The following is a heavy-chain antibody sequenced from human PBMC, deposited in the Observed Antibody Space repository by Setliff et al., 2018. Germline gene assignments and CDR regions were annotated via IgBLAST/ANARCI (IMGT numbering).Heavy chain of an antibody. J-gene: IGHJ5*02. V-gene: IGHV3-11*01. CDR2: IDRSGSTI. CDR1: GFTFSDHY. D-gene: IGHD5-18*01. CDR3: ARGHTSMAP. Sequence: GGSLRLSCAASGFTFSDHYMSWIRQVPGKGLQWVAYIDRSGSTIFYTDSVNGRFSISRDNAKRSLFLQMSNLTTEDTAIYHCARGHTSMAPWGQGTLVTVSS.